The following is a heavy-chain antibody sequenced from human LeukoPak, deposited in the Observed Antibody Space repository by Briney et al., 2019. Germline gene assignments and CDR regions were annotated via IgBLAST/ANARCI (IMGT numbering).Heavy chain of an antibody. CDR2: ISYDGSNK. J-gene: IGHJ5*02. CDR1: GFTFSTFA. CDR3: ARTHYYDSPFDP. V-gene: IGHV3-30*03. Sequence: GGSLRLSCAASGFTFSTFAMSWVRQAPGKGLEWVAVISYDGSNKYYADSVKGRFTISRDNSKNTLYLQMNSLRAEDTAVYYCARTHYYDSPFDPWGQGTLVTVSS. D-gene: IGHD3-22*01.